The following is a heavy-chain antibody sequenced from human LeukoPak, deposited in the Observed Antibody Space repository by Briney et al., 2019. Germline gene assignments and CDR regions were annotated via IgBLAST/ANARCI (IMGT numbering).Heavy chain of an antibody. CDR2: ISSSGSTI. CDR3: ARDEGADFWSGYSYYYYGMDV. CDR1: GFTFSDYY. J-gene: IGHJ6*02. V-gene: IGHV3-11*01. Sequence: GGSLRLSCAASGFTFSDYYMSWIRQAPGKGLEWVSYISSSGSTIYYADSVKGRFTISRDNAKNSLYLQMNSLRAEDTAVYYCARDEGADFWSGYSYYYYGMDVWGQGTTVTVSS. D-gene: IGHD3-3*01.